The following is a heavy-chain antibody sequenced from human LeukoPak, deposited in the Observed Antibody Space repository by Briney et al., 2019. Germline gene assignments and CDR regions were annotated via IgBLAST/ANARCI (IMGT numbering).Heavy chain of an antibody. CDR2: IIPIFGTA. Sequence: SVKVSCKASGGTFSSYAISWVRQAPGQGLEWRGGIIPIFGTANYAQKFQGRVTITADESSSTAYMELSSLRSEDTAVYYCARGDVSDAFDIWGQGTMVIVSS. CDR3: ARGDVSDAFDI. J-gene: IGHJ3*02. CDR1: GGTFSSYA. V-gene: IGHV1-69*13. D-gene: IGHD3-16*01.